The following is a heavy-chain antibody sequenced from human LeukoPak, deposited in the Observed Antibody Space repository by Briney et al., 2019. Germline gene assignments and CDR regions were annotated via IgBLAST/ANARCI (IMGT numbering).Heavy chain of an antibody. CDR3: AGSYHYYMDV. V-gene: IGHV4-59*01. CDR1: GGPIRNYY. Sequence: SETLSLTCTVSGGPIRNYYWSWIRQPPGKALEWFGYISYIGSTKYNPSHKSSVNISKDTSKKQFSLKLSSVTAADTAVYYCAGSYHYYMDVWGKGTTVTVSS. J-gene: IGHJ6*03. CDR2: ISYIGST.